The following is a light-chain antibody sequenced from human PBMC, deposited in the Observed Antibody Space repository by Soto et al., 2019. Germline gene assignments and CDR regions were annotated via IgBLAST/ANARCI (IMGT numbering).Light chain of an antibody. CDR3: SSYTSSSTLVV. J-gene: IGLJ2*01. V-gene: IGLV2-18*02. CDR2: EVS. CDR1: SSDVGNYNR. Sequence: QSALTQPPSVSGSPGQSVTISCTGTSSDVGNYNRVSWYQQPPGTAPKLIIYEVSSRPSGVPDRFSGSKSGNTASLTISGLQAEDEAYYYCSSYTSSSTLVVFGGGTKVTVL.